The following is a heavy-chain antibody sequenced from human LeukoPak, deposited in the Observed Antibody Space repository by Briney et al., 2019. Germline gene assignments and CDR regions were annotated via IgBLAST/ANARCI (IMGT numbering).Heavy chain of an antibody. CDR1: GFTFSRYA. CDR3: ARDSSDY. J-gene: IGHJ4*02. CDR2: ISYDGSKK. V-gene: IGHV3-30-3*01. Sequence: PGGSLRLSCAVSGFTFSRYAMHWVRQAPGKGLKWAAVISYDGSKKADSVKGRFTISRDNSKNTLYLQMTSLRAEDTAVYYCARDSSDYWGQGTLVTVSS.